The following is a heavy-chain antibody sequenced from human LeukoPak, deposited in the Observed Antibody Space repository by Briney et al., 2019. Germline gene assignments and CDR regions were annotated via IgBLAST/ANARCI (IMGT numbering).Heavy chain of an antibody. CDR3: VRDRGEFSYSHDY. CDR1: GASISSNW. Sequence: ASETLSLTCAVSGASISSNWWNWVRQPPGKGLERIGEIHHSGSANYNPSLKSRVTISLDTSENHFSLRLSSVTAADTAVYYCVRDRGEFSYSHDYWGQGTLVTVSS. CDR2: IHHSGSA. D-gene: IGHD1-26*01. V-gene: IGHV4-4*02. J-gene: IGHJ4*02.